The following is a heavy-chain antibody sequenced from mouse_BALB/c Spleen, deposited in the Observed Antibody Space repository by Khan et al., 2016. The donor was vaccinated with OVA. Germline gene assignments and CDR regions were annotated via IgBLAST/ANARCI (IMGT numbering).Heavy chain of an antibody. CDR3: ARVEYSGTLDY. CDR1: GYTFTNYG. CDR2: INPYTGEP. D-gene: IGHD2-10*02. J-gene: IGHJ4*01. V-gene: IGHV9-3-1*01. Sequence: QIQLVQSGPELKKPGETVKISCKASGYTFTNYGMNWVKQTPGEGLKWMGWINPYTGEPKYAGDFKGRFAFSLDTSASTAFLQINNLKLEDTAIDYCARVEYSGTLDYWGQGTSVTVSS.